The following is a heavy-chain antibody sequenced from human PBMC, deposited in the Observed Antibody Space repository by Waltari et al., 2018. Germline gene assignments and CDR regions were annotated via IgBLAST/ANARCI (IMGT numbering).Heavy chain of an antibody. CDR2: INWDGSST. CDR3: ARVNSNYVNWFDP. CDR1: GFPVDLYA. Sequence: EEQLVESGGGVVRPGGSLRLACAASGFPVDLYAMACVRQAPGKGLEWVSGINWDGSSTGYADSVKGRFTISRDNAKNSLHLHVNSLTAEDTAFYYCARVNSNYVNWFDPWGQGTLVIVSS. V-gene: IGHV3-20*04. D-gene: IGHD4-4*01. J-gene: IGHJ5*02.